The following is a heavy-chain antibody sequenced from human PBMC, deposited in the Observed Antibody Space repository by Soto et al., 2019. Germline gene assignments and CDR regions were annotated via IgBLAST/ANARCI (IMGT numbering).Heavy chain of an antibody. CDR3: AREAGYQETLGQQLPDC. CDR2: IWHDGTNR. Sequence: QVQLVESGGGAVQPGGSLRLSCGTCGFYFREYGMHWVRQAPGKGLEWVAGIWHDGTNRNYIDSVRGRFTISRDNSKNILYLQMNNLRAEDTAVYHCAREAGYQETLGQQLPDCWGQGIRVTVSS. V-gene: IGHV3-33*01. CDR1: GFYFREYG. D-gene: IGHD6-13*01. J-gene: IGHJ3*01.